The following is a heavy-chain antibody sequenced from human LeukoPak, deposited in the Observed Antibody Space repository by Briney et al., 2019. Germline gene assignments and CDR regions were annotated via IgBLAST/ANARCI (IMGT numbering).Heavy chain of an antibody. CDR1: AYTFIDYY. J-gene: IGHJ5*02. CDR2: INPNSGAT. CDR3: ARWGEGFDP. Sequence: ASVKVSCKASAYTFIDYYMHWVRQAPGQGLEWMGWINPNSGATNYAQKFQGRVTITRDTSISTAYMELSSLRSDDTAVYYCARWGEGFDPWGQGTLVSVSS. V-gene: IGHV1-2*02. D-gene: IGHD3-16*01.